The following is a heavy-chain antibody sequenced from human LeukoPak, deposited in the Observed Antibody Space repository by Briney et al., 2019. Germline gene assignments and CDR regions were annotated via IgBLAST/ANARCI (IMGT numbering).Heavy chain of an antibody. CDR3: ARGAGEYSSSSDFDY. CDR1: GFTFSSYA. Sequence: PGGSLRLSCAASGFTFSSYAMSWVRQAPGKGLEWVSAISGSGGSTYYADSVKGRFTISRDNAKSSLYLQMNSLRAEDTAVYYCARGAGEYSSSSDFDYWGQGTLVTVSS. D-gene: IGHD6-6*01. CDR2: ISGSGGST. J-gene: IGHJ4*02. V-gene: IGHV3-23*01.